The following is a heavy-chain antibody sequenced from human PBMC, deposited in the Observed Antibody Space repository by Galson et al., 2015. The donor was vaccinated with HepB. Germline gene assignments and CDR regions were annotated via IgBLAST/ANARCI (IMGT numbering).Heavy chain of an antibody. V-gene: IGHV3-11*06. Sequence: SLRLSCAASGFTFSDYYMSWIRQAPGKGLEWLSYISGTGTYTNYADSVKGRFTISRDSAKNPLYLQMNSLRAEDTAVYFCARVADSDYGDHAHFDYWGQGILVTVSS. J-gene: IGHJ4*02. CDR2: ISGTGTYT. CDR3: ARVADSDYGDHAHFDY. CDR1: GFTFSDYY. D-gene: IGHD4-17*01.